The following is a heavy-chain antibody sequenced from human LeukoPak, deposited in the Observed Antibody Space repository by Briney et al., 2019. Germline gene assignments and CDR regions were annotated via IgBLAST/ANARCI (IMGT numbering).Heavy chain of an antibody. CDR2: IQYGGRT. Sequence: SETLSLTCTVSGGSLNNYYWRWIRQPPGKGLEWMGYIQYGGRTYYSPSLKSRVTISMDLSNIQFSLKVSPVTAADTSVYYCARDFFGDFAHWGQGILVTVSS. CDR1: GGSLNNYY. D-gene: IGHD2/OR15-2a*01. CDR3: ARDFFGDFAH. V-gene: IGHV4-59*01. J-gene: IGHJ4*02.